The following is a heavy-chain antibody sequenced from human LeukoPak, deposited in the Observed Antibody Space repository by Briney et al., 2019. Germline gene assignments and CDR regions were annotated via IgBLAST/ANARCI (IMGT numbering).Heavy chain of an antibody. CDR2: IYYSGTT. J-gene: IGHJ4*02. Sequence: PSETLSLTCTVSAGSISSYYWSWIRQPPGEGLEWIGYIYYSGTTTSNPSPKSRVTISLDTAKDQVSLKLTSVTAGDTAVYYCASLGGTYDYCGQGTRVTVSS. CDR3: ASLGGTYDY. CDR1: AGSISSYY. V-gene: IGHV4-59*08. D-gene: IGHD1-26*01.